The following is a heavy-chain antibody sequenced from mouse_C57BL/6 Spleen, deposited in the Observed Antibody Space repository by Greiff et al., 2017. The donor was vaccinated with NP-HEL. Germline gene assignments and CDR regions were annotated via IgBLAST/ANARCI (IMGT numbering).Heavy chain of an antibody. CDR3: ARVYYGNYYYARDY. D-gene: IGHD2-1*01. V-gene: IGHV5-17*01. CDR1: GFTFSDYG. J-gene: IGHJ4*01. CDR2: ISSGSSTI. Sequence: EVKLVESGGGLVKPGGSLKLSCAASGFTFSDYGMHWVRQAPEKGLEWVAYISSGSSTIYYADTVKGRFTISRDNAKTTLFLQMTSLRSEDTAMYYCARVYYGNYYYARDYWGEGTSVTVSS.